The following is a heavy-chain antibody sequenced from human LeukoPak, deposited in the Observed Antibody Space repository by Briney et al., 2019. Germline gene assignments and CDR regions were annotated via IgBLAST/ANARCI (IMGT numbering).Heavy chain of an antibody. D-gene: IGHD4-17*01. V-gene: IGHV4-59*01. CDR1: GGSISSYY. Sequence: SETLSLTRTVSGGSISSYYWSWIRQPPGKGLEWIGYIYYSGSTNYNPSLKSRVTISVDTSKNQFSLKLSSVTAADTAVYYCARGRNYGDDYYYYYGMDVWGQGTTVTVSS. CDR2: IYYSGST. J-gene: IGHJ6*02. CDR3: ARGRNYGDDYYYYYGMDV.